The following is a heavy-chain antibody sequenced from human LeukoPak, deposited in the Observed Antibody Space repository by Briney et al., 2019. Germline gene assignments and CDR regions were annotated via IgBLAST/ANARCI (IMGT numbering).Heavy chain of an antibody. CDR1: GYTFTGYY. J-gene: IGHJ4*02. D-gene: IGHD6-19*01. CDR3: AREAVAGTTNFDY. V-gene: IGHV1-2*02. Sequence: GTSVKVSCKASGYTFTGYYMHWVRQAPGQGLEWMGWINPNSGGTNYAQKFQGRVTMTRDTSISTAHMELSRLRSDDTAVYYCAREAVAGTTNFDYWGQGTLVTVSS. CDR2: INPNSGGT.